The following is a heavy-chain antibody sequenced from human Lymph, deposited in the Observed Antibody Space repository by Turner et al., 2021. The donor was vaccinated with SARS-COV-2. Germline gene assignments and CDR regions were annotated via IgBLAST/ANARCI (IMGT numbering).Heavy chain of an antibody. V-gene: IGHV4-59*01. J-gene: IGHJ5*02. CDR2: IYDRGST. CDR3: ARETVNNWVDP. D-gene: IGHD2-21*02. CDR1: GGPMNSNY. Sequence: QVQLQESGPRPGKPLAALYLTCTVSGGPMNSNYWIWIRQPPGKRLEWIGYIYDRGSTNYNPSLKSRVTISVDTSKNQFSLKLTSVTAADTAIYYCARETVNNWVDPWGQGILVTVSS.